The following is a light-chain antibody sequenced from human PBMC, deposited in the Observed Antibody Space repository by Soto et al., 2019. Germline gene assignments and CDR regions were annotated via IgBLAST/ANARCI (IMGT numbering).Light chain of an antibody. J-gene: IGKJ5*01. CDR1: QSVSSY. CDR3: QQRSNWPAT. Sequence: EIVLTQSSVTLSLSPGQRATLSCRASQSVSSYLAWYQQKPGQAPRLLIYDASNRAPGIPARFSGSGSGTDITLTISSLEPEDFAVYYCQQRSNWPATFGQGTRLEIK. V-gene: IGKV3-11*01. CDR2: DAS.